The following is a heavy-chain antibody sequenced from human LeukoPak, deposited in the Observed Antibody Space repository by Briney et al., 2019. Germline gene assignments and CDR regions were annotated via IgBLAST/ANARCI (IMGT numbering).Heavy chain of an antibody. V-gene: IGHV3-30*18. CDR1: GFTFSSYG. D-gene: IGHD1-26*01. CDR2: ISYDGSNK. CDR3: AKVGEEWELQGSDY. J-gene: IGHJ4*02. Sequence: PGGSLRLSCAASGFTFSSYGMHWVRQAPGKGLEWVAVISYDGSNKYYADSVKGRFTISRDNSKNTLYLQMNSLRAEDTAAYYCAKVGEEWELQGSDYWGQGTLVTVSS.